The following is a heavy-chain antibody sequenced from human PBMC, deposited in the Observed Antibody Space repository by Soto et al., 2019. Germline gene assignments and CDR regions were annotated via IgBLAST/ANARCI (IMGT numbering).Heavy chain of an antibody. CDR1: GGSFSGYY. CDR2: INHSGST. V-gene: IGHV4-34*01. CDR3: ARGDPLFDY. Sequence: SETLSLTCAVYGGSFSGYYWSWIRQPPGKGLESIGEINHSGSTNYNPSLKSRVTISVDTSKNQFSLKLSSVTAADTAVYYCARGDPLFDYWGQGTLVTVSS. J-gene: IGHJ4*02.